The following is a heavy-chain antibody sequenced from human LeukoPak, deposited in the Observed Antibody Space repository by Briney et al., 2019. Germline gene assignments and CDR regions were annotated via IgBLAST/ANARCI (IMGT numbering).Heavy chain of an antibody. J-gene: IGHJ4*02. CDR2: INPKSGGT. CDR3: AKVAADMGVLDY. CDR1: GYTFSDYY. Sequence: ASVKVSCKASGYTFSDYYLHWVRLAPGQGLEWLGRINPKSGGTNSLQRFQGRITMTRDTSISTVYMELSGLRSDDTAMYYCAKVAADMGVLDYWGQGALVTVSS. V-gene: IGHV1-2*06. D-gene: IGHD2-15*01.